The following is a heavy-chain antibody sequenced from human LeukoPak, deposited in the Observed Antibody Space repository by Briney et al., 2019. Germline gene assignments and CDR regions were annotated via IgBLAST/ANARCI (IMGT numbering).Heavy chain of an antibody. CDR3: AKDLRYYDNSGYPDAFDI. CDR2: ISGSGVNT. Sequence: PGGSLRLSCAASGFTFSSYAMSWVRQAPGKGLAWVSAISGSGVNTFYADSVKGRFTISRDNSKNTLYLQMSSLRDEDTAVYYCAKDLRYYDNSGYPDAFDIWGQGTMVTVSS. V-gene: IGHV3-23*01. D-gene: IGHD3-22*01. J-gene: IGHJ3*02. CDR1: GFTFSSYA.